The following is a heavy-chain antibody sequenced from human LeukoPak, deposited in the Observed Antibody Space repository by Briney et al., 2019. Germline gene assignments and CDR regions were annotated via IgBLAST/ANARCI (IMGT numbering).Heavy chain of an antibody. J-gene: IGHJ4*02. V-gene: IGHV3-7*03. Sequence: GGSLRLSCAASGFTVSSNYMTWVRQAPGKGLEWVANIKQDGSEKCYVDSVKGRFTISRDNAKNSLYLQMNSLRAEDTAVYYCTLGYCSGGSCYSAYWGQGTLVTVSS. CDR1: GFTVSSNY. D-gene: IGHD2-15*01. CDR2: IKQDGSEK. CDR3: TLGYCSGGSCYSAY.